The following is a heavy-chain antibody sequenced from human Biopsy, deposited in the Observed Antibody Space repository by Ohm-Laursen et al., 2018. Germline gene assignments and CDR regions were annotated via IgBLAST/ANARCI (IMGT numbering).Heavy chain of an antibody. CDR2: IYYSGTT. D-gene: IGHD3-3*01. V-gene: IGHV4-59*01. CDR1: GDSMGTYY. Sequence: TLSLTCTVSGDSMGTYYWSWIRQPPGTLMEWLASIYYSGTTHKNPSLKSRVTISVDTSQALLSLDLSSVTAADTAVYYCARVRGGFLEWFDYWGQGTLVTVSS. J-gene: IGHJ5*01. CDR3: ARVRGGFLEWFDY.